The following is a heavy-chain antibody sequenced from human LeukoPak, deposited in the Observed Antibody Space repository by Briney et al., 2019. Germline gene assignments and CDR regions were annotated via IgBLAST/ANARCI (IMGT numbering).Heavy chain of an antibody. J-gene: IGHJ4*02. Sequence: PGESLKISCKGSGYSFASYWIGWVRQMPGKGLEWMGSVYPGDSEINYSPSFQGQVTISADKSISTAYLQWSSLKASDTAMYYCARSDNWNYVYFDYWGQGTLITVSS. CDR3: ARSDNWNYVYFDY. CDR2: VYPGDSEI. V-gene: IGHV5-51*01. CDR1: GYSFASYW. D-gene: IGHD1-7*01.